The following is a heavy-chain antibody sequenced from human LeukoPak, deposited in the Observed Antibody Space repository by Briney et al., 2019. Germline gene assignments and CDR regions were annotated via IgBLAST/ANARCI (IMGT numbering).Heavy chain of an antibody. D-gene: IGHD3-22*01. J-gene: IGHJ4*02. Sequence: ETLSLTCTVSGGSISSYYWSWVRQPPGKGLEWVSGISGRGAGTFYADSVKGRFTMSRDNSKNTLYLQMNSLRAEDTALYYCAKEAPDRGHSTPFDYWGQGTLVTVSS. V-gene: IGHV3-23*01. CDR1: GGSISSYY. CDR3: AKEAPDRGHSTPFDY. CDR2: ISGRGAGT.